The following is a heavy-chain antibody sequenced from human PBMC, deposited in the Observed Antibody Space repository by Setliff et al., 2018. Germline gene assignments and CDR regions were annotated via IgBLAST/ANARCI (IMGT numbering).Heavy chain of an antibody. Sequence: PSETLSLTCTVSGGSISSSSYYLGWIRQPPGKGLEWIGSINYSGSTYYNPSLKSRVTISVETSKNQFSLKLSSVTAADTAVYYCARAAGYSSSWYHYYYGMDVWGQGTTVTVSS. CDR2: INYSGST. CDR3: ARAAGYSSSWYHYYYGMDV. V-gene: IGHV4-39*01. J-gene: IGHJ6*02. D-gene: IGHD6-13*01. CDR1: GGSISSSSYY.